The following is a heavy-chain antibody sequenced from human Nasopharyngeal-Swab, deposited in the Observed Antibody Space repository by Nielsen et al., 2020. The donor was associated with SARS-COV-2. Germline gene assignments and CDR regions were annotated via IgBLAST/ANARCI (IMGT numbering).Heavy chain of an antibody. J-gene: IGHJ4*02. CDR2: IYYRGST. D-gene: IGHD3-3*01. CDR3: ASRLWSAYYVDY. Sequence: WIRQPPGKGLEWIGNIYYRGSTYYSPSLKSRVTISVDTSKNQFSLKLSSVTAADTAVYYCASRLWSAYYVDYWGQGTLVTVSS. V-gene: IGHV4-30-2*03.